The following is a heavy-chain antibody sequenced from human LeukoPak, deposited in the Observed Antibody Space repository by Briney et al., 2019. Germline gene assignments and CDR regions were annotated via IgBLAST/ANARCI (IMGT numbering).Heavy chain of an antibody. D-gene: IGHD6-19*01. CDR1: GYTFTNYW. CDR2: IYPGDSDT. CDR3: ARSHSSGWYRYFDF. V-gene: IGHV5-51*01. Sequence: GESLKLSCKGSGYTFTNYWIGWVRQMPGKGLEWMGIIYPGDSDTRYSPSFEGQVTISADKSINTAYLQWSGLKASDTAMYYCARSHSSGWYRYFDFWGQGTLVTVSS. J-gene: IGHJ4*02.